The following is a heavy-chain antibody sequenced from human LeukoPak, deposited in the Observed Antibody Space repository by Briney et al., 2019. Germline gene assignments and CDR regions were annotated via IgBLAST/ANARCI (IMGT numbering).Heavy chain of an antibody. Sequence: GGSLRLSCAASGFTFSSYAMHWVRQAPGKGLEYVSAISSNGGSTYYANSVKGRFTISRDNSKNTLYLQMGSLRAEDTAVYYCARVGKDFDYWGQGTLVTVSS. CDR1: GFTFSSYA. J-gene: IGHJ4*02. CDR2: ISSNGGST. V-gene: IGHV3-64*01. CDR3: ARVGKDFDY. D-gene: IGHD4-23*01.